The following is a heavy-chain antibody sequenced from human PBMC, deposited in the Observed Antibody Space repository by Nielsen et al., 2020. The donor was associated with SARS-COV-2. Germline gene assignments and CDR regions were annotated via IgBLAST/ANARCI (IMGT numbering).Heavy chain of an antibody. CDR1: GFTFGSYS. V-gene: IGHV3-48*01. J-gene: IGHJ4*02. D-gene: IGHD2-8*01. CDR2: ISSSSSTI. Sequence: GESLKISCAASGFTFGSYSMNWVRQAPGKGLEWVSYISSSSSTIYYADSVKGRFTISRDNAKNSLYLQMNSLRAEDTAVYCCARPNEMNGIDYWGQGTLVTVSS. CDR3: ARPNEMNGIDY.